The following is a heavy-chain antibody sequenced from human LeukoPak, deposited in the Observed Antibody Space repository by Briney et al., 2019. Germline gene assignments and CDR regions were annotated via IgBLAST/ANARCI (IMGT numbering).Heavy chain of an antibody. CDR1: GFTFSSYA. J-gene: IGHJ5*01. D-gene: IGHD6-13*01. CDR3: AKEATSTWYGGWFDC. CDR2: ITATTGRT. Sequence: PGGSLRLSCAASGFTFSSYAISWVRQAPGRGLEWVSGITATTGRTYYADSVKGRFTICRDNSKHTLYLQVHSLRGEDTGKFYCAKEATSTWYGGWFDCWGQGTLVSVSS. V-gene: IGHV3-23*01.